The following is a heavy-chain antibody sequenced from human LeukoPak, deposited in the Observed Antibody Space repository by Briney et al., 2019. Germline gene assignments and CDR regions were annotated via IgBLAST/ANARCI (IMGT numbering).Heavy chain of an antibody. CDR3: VRRDTGWNYFDY. J-gene: IGHJ4*02. CDR1: GGSINSHY. V-gene: IGHV4-59*08. D-gene: IGHD6-19*01. CDR2: IYYTGRN. Sequence: SETLSLTCAVSGGSINSHYWCWIRQPPGKGLEWIGDIYYTGRNNYNPSLKSRVTISVDTSKNLLSLTLTSVLAADTAIYYCVRRDTGWNYFDYWGQGVLLTVST.